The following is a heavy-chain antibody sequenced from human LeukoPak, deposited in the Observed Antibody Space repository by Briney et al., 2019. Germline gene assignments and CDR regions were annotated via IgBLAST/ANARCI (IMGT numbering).Heavy chain of an antibody. V-gene: IGHV4-4*02. J-gene: IGHJ3*02. CDR1: GGSISSSNW. CDR2: IYHSGST. Sequence: SETLSLTCAVSGGSISSSNWWSWVRQPPGKGLEWIGEIYHSGSTNYNPSLKSRVTISVDKSKNQFSLKLSSVTAADTAVYYCARAGYSSSWYLAFDIWGQGTMVTVSS. CDR3: ARAGYSSSWYLAFDI. D-gene: IGHD6-13*01.